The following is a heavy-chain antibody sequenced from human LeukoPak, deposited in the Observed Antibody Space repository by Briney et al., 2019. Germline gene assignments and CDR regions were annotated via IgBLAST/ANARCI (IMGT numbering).Heavy chain of an antibody. J-gene: IGHJ4*02. D-gene: IGHD6-13*01. CDR3: ARDPPQSWYEDY. Sequence: PGGSLRLSCAASGFTFSSYWMSWVRQAPGKGLGLVANIKQDGSEKYYLDSVKGRFTISRDNAKNSLYLQMNSLRAEDTAVYYCARDPPQSWYEDYWGQGTLVTVSS. CDR1: GFTFSSYW. CDR2: IKQDGSEK. V-gene: IGHV3-7*01.